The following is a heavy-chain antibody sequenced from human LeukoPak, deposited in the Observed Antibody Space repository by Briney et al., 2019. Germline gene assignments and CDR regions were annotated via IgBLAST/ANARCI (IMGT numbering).Heavy chain of an antibody. CDR3: ARGGPGNSSSWYIPY. D-gene: IGHD6-13*01. CDR2: INHSGST. V-gene: IGHV4-34*01. Sequence: SETLSLTCAVYGGSFSGYYWSWIRQPPGKGLEWIGEINHSGSTNYNPSLKSRVTISVDTSKNQFSLKLSSVTAADTAVYYCARGGPGNSSSWYIPYWGQGTLVTVSS. J-gene: IGHJ4*02. CDR1: GGSFSGYY.